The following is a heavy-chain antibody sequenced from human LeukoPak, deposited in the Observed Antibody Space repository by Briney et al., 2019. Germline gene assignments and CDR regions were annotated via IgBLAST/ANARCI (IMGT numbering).Heavy chain of an antibody. CDR1: GGSISSYY. Sequence: SETLSLTCTVSGGSISSYYWSWIRQPPGKGLEWIGYIYYSGSTNYNPSLESRVTISVDTSKNQFSLKLSSVTAADTGVYYCARVRLAHFDYWGQGTLVTVSS. J-gene: IGHJ4*02. CDR3: ARVRLAHFDY. CDR2: IYYSGST. V-gene: IGHV4-59*01. D-gene: IGHD6-19*01.